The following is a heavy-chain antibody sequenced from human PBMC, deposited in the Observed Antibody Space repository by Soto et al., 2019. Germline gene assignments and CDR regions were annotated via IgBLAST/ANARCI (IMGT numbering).Heavy chain of an antibody. J-gene: IGHJ4*02. Sequence: QVQLVQSGAEVKKPGSSVKVSCKASGGAFSNSANSWVRQAPGQGLEWMGQIIPMFRTSNYAQKFQGRVMIIADESRSTAYMEMSSLRSDDTAMYYCARDPAAYSSGWPGRSFDSWGQGTLVTVSS. CDR3: ARDPAAYSSGWPGRSFDS. CDR1: GGAFSNSA. CDR2: IIPMFRTS. D-gene: IGHD6-19*01. V-gene: IGHV1-69*01.